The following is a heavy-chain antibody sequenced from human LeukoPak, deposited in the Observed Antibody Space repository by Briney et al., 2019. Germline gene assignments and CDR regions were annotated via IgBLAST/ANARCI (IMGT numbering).Heavy chain of an antibody. V-gene: IGHV1-2*02. CDR1: GYTFTGYY. J-gene: IGHJ6*04. Sequence: GASVKVSCKASGYTFTGYYMHWVRQAPGQGLEWMGWINPNSGGTNYAQKFQGRVTMTRDTSISTAYMELSRLRSDDTAVYYCARGGDVDTAMVTGMDVWGKGTTVTVSS. CDR2: INPNSGGT. CDR3: ARGGDVDTAMVTGMDV. D-gene: IGHD5-18*01.